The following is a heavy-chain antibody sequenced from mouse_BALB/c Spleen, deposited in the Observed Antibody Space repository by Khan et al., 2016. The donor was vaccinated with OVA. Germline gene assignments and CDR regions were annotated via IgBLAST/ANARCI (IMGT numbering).Heavy chain of an antibody. CDR2: ISSGSRTI. V-gene: IGHV5-17*02. J-gene: IGHJ2*01. Sequence: EVKVVESGGGLVQPGGSRKLSCAASGFTFSRFGMHWVRQAPEKGLEGVAYISSGSRTIYYADTVKGRFTISRDNPKNTLFLQMTSLRSEDTAMYYCARDSNFDYWGQGTTLTVSS. CDR3: ARDSNFDY. CDR1: GFTFSRFG.